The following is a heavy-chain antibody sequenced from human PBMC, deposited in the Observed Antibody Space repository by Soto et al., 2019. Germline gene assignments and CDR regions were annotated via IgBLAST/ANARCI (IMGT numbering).Heavy chain of an antibody. Sequence: SDTLSPTSTVDGNSISTYYWSCLRQPPGKGLEWIGYVYYNGNTNYNPSLLCRVTISVETSKNQFSLKLNSVTAADTALYFCARGAAAAAGTFDSWGQGALVT. J-gene: IGHJ4*02. D-gene: IGHD6-13*01. CDR1: GNSISTYY. CDR3: ARGAAAAAGTFDS. V-gene: IGHV4-59*07. CDR2: VYYNGNT.